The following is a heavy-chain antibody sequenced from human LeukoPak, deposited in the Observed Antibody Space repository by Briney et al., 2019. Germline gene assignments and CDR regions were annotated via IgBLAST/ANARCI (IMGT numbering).Heavy chain of an antibody. CDR3: ARDRVEMATISSFDI. CDR2: IIPIFGTA. J-gene: IGHJ3*02. V-gene: IGHV1-69*13. Sequence: SVKVSCKASGGTFSSYAISWVRQAPGQGLEWMGGIIPIFGTANYAQKFQGRVTITADESTSTAYMELSSLRSEDTAVYYCARDRVEMATISSFDIWGQGTMVTVSS. D-gene: IGHD5-24*01. CDR1: GGTFSSYA.